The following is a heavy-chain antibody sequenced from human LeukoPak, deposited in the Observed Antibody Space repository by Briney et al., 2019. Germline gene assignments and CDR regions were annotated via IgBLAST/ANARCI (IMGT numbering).Heavy chain of an antibody. CDR2: IDHSGST. D-gene: IGHD4-17*01. CDR1: GGSFSGYS. V-gene: IGHV4-34*01. J-gene: IGHJ4*02. Sequence: SETLSLTCAVYGGSFSGYSWNWIRQPPGKGLEWIGEIDHSGSTNYNTSLKIRVTISVDTSKKQFSLKLNSVTAADTAVYYCARGRVADTNYGYWGQGTLVTVSS. CDR3: ARGRVADTNYGY.